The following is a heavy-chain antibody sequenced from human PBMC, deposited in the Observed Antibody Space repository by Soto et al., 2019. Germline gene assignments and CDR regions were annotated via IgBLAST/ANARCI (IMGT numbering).Heavy chain of an antibody. V-gene: IGHV4-59*08. CDR2: IYDSGST. D-gene: IGHD1-26*01. CDR3: ARLGSSPPYCYYYMDV. Sequence: PRKGLGWIGYIYDSGSTTYHPPLTSRVTKPVDPSTTQFSLKLSSVTAADTAVYYCARLGSSPPYCYYYMDVWGKGTTVTVSS. J-gene: IGHJ6*03.